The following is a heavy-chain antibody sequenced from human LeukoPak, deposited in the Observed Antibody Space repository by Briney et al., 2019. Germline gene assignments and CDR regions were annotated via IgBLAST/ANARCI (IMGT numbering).Heavy chain of an antibody. CDR1: GGSISGSSYY. D-gene: IGHD3-22*01. J-gene: IGHJ4*02. Sequence: SETLSLTCTVSGGSISGSSYYWAWIRQPRGKGLEWIGSIYYSGNAFYHASLKTRFTKLVHRSKNQFSLEVDSVTAADTAMYYCASQLDTSGYYVGFFDSWGQGALVTVSS. V-gene: IGHV4-39*01. CDR2: IYYSGNA. CDR3: ASQLDTSGYYVGFFDS.